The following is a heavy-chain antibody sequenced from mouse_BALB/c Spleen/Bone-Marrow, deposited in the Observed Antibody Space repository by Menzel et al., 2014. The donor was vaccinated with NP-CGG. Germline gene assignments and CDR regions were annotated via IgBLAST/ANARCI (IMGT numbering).Heavy chain of an antibody. V-gene: IGHV7-3*02. J-gene: IGHJ1*01. CDR1: GFTFTAYY. CDR3: ARDDYRFDGWYFDV. D-gene: IGHD2-14*01. CDR2: IRNKANGYTT. Sequence: DVKLQESGGGLVQPGGSLRLSCATSGFTFTAYYMSWVRQPPGKALEWLGFIRNKANGYTTEYSASVKGRFTISRDNSQNILYLQMNTLRAEDSAPYSCARDDYRFDGWYFDVWGAGTTVTGSS.